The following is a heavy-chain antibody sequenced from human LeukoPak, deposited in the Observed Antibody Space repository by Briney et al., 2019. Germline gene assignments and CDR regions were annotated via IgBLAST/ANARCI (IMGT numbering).Heavy chain of an antibody. CDR1: GFTVSSNY. Sequence: GGSLRLSCAASGFTVSSNYMSWVRQAPGKGLEWVSVIYSGGSTYYADSVKGRFTISRDNSKNTLYLQMRAEDTAVYYCARDYCGGDCYPGPFDYWGQGTLVTVSS. CDR2: IYSGGST. J-gene: IGHJ4*02. CDR3: ARDYCGGDCYPGPFDY. D-gene: IGHD2-21*02. V-gene: IGHV3-66*02.